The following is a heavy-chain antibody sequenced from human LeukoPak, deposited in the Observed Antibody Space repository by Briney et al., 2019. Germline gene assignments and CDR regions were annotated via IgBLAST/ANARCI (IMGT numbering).Heavy chain of an antibody. CDR2: IHHSGTT. CDR1: GASISSYY. J-gene: IGHJ4*02. V-gene: IGHV4-59*01. CDR3: ASAGTAAIPGYYFDY. D-gene: IGHD6-13*01. Sequence: PSETLSLTCTVSGASISSYYWSWVRQPPGKGLEWIGYIHHSGTTNYNPSLTSRVTVSLDTSKNQFSLKLRSVTAADTAVYYCASAGTAAIPGYYFDYWGQGTLVTVSS.